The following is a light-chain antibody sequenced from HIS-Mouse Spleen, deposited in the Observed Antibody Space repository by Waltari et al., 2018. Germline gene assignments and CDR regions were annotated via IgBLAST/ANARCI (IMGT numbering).Light chain of an antibody. J-gene: IGLJ1*01. CDR3: SSYAGSNNYV. CDR2: EVS. Sequence: QSALTQPPSASGSPGQSVTISCTGTSSDVGGSNYVPGYQQHPGKAPKLMIYEVSKRPSGVPDRFSGSKSGNTASLTVSGLQAEDEADYYCSSYAGSNNYVFGTGTKVTVL. CDR1: SSDVGGSNY. V-gene: IGLV2-8*01.